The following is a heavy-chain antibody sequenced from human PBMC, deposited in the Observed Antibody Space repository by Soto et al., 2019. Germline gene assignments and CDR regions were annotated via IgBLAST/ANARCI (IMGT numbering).Heavy chain of an antibody. CDR2: IYYSGST. V-gene: IGHV4-31*03. Sequence: PSETLSLTCTVSGGSISSGGYYWSWIRQHPGKGLEWIGYIYYSGSTYYNPSLKSRVTISVDTSKNQFSLKLSSVTAADTAVYYCARVLEYDFWSGYPYYYMDVWGKGTTVTVS. CDR1: GGSISSGGYY. D-gene: IGHD3-3*01. CDR3: ARVLEYDFWSGYPYYYMDV. J-gene: IGHJ6*03.